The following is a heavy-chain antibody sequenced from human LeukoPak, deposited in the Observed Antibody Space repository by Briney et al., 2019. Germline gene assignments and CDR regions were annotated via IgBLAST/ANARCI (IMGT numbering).Heavy chain of an antibody. CDR3: AKDFAVTGYDILTGYYEGEGYLDY. J-gene: IGHJ4*02. D-gene: IGHD3-9*01. CDR2: ISGSGGST. CDR1: GFTFSSYA. V-gene: IGHV3-23*01. Sequence: GGSLRLSCAASGFTFSSYAMSWVRQAPGKGPEWVSAISGSGGSTYYADSVKGRFTISRDNSKNTLYLQMNSLRAEDTAVYYCAKDFAVTGYDILTGYYEGEGYLDYWGQGTLVTVSS.